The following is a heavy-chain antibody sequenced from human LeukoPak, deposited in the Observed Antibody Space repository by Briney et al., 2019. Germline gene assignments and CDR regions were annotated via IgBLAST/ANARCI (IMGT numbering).Heavy chain of an antibody. J-gene: IGHJ4*02. V-gene: IGHV4-34*01. Sequence: PSETLSLTCAVYGGSFSGYYWSWIRQPPGKGLEWIGEINHSGSTNYNPSLKSRVTTSVDTSKNQFSLKLSSVTAADTAVYYCAAGIAVAGTVYWGQGTLVTVSS. CDR1: GGSFSGYY. CDR2: INHSGST. CDR3: AAGIAVAGTVY. D-gene: IGHD6-19*01.